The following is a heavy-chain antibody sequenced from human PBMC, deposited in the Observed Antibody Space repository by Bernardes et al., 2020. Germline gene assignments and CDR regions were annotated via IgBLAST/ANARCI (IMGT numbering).Heavy chain of an antibody. J-gene: IGHJ6*04. CDR3: ARMNMQRPAAPHYFYAMDV. D-gene: IGHD6-25*01. CDR1: GFSLSTRGTC. Sequence: SGPTLVKPTQTLTLTCTFSGFSLSTRGTCLSWIRQSPGKALEWLALIDWDDDKYYSTSLRTRLTISKDTSENQVVLKMADMDPVDTGTYYCARMNMQRPAAPHYFYAMDVWGKGTAVTVSS. V-gene: IGHV2-70*01. CDR2: IDWDDDK.